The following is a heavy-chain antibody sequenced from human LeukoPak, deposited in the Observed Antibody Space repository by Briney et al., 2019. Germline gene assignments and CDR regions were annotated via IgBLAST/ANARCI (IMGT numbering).Heavy chain of an antibody. D-gene: IGHD2-2*01. CDR3: ARLYCSSTSCLYNWFDP. V-gene: IGHV4-59*01. CDR2: IYYSGST. Sequence: SETLSLTCTVSGGSISSYYWSWIRQPPGKGLEWIGYIYYSGSTNYNPSLKSRVTISVDTSKNQFSLKLSSVTAADTAVYYCARLYCSSTSCLYNWFDPWGQGTLATVSS. CDR1: GGSISSYY. J-gene: IGHJ5*02.